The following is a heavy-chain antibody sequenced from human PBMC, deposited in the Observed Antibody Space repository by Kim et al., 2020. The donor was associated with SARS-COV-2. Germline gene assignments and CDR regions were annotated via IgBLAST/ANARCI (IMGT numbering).Heavy chain of an antibody. CDR3: ARGLREYYYDSSGYYSDY. J-gene: IGHJ4*02. V-gene: IGHV3-11*05. Sequence: KGRFTISRDNAKNSLYLQMNSLRAEDTAVYYCARGLREYYYDSSGYYSDYWGQGTLVTVSS. D-gene: IGHD3-22*01.